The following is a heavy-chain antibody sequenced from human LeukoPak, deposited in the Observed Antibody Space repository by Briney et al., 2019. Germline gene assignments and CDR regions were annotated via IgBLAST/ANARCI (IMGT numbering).Heavy chain of an antibody. V-gene: IGHV4-59*08. CDR2: IYFSGST. CDR3: ARGWFGEWTFDS. D-gene: IGHD3-10*01. J-gene: IGHJ4*01. CDR1: GGSIGNYY. Sequence: SETLSLTCTVSGGSIGNYYWSWLRQPPGRGLEWIGYIYFSGSTNYNPSLKSRGTILLDTSKNQFSLKVSSVTAADTAVYYCARGWFGEWTFDSWGHGTLVTVSS.